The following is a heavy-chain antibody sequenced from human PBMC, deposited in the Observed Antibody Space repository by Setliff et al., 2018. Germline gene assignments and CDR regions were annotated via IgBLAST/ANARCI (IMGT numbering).Heavy chain of an antibody. J-gene: IGHJ6*03. CDR1: GYSLTSYW. CDR2: IYPGDSDT. V-gene: IGHV5-51*01. D-gene: IGHD2-21*02. Sequence: PGESLKISCKGSGYSLTSYWIGWVRQVPGKGLEWMGIIYPGDSDTRYSPSFQGQVTISADKSIGTAYLQRSSLKASDTAIYYCARRGWGSSSGDCYSPKGCYYYYMDVWGKGTTVTVSS. CDR3: ARRGWGSSSGDCYSPKGCYYYYMDV.